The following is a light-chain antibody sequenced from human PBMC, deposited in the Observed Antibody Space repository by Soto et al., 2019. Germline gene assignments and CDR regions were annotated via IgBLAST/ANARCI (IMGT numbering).Light chain of an antibody. CDR1: QSFSSSY. Sequence: EIVLRQSPGTLSLSPGERATLSCRASQSFSSSYLAWYQHKPGQAPRLLIYGASSRATGIPDRFSGSGSGTDFTLTISRLEPEDFAVYYCQQYGSSPGTFGQGTKVEIK. CDR2: GAS. J-gene: IGKJ1*01. CDR3: QQYGSSPGT. V-gene: IGKV3-20*01.